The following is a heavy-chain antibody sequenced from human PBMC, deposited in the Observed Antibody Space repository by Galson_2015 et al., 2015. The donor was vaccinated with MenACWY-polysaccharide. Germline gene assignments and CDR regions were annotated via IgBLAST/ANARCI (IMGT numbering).Heavy chain of an antibody. CDR1: GFSLSTSGMC. V-gene: IGHV2-70*01. CDR3: ARTSRGGTVVYGMDV. D-gene: IGHD4-23*01. CDR2: IDWDDYR. Sequence: PALVKPTQTLTLTCTFSGFSLSTSGMCVTWIRQPPGKALEWLALIDWDDYRYYSTSLKTRLTISKDTYKNKVVLTMTKVDPVDTATYYCARTSRGGTVVYGMDVWGQGTTVTVS. J-gene: IGHJ6*02.